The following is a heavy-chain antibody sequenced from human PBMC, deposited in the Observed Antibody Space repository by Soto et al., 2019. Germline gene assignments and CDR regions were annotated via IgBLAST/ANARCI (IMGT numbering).Heavy chain of an antibody. CDR3: ARRTVNIRTFYSGLKTPCFDY. V-gene: IGHV4-30-2*03. D-gene: IGHD6-19*01. CDR2: VYHSGST. Sequence: SETLSLTCAVSGCSISIGGYSWCWIRQPPGKGLEWIGYVYHSGSTYYNPSLQSRVAISVDTSKNQFSLKLKSVTAADTAIYYCARRTVNIRTFYSGLKTPCFDYWGQGAPVTVSA. CDR1: GCSISIGGYS. J-gene: IGHJ4*02.